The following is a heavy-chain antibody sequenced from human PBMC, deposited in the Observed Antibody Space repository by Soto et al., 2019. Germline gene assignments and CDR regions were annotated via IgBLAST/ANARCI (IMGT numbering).Heavy chain of an antibody. D-gene: IGHD3-22*01. CDR1: GSTFGDYA. Sequence: GGSLRLSCTASGSTFGDYAMSWFRQAPGKGLEWVGFIRSKAYGGTTEYAASVKGRFTISRDDSKSIAYLQMNSLKTEDTAVYYCTRAYYYDSSGYGIPGYWGQGTLVTVSS. CDR2: IRSKAYGGTT. CDR3: TRAYYYDSSGYGIPGY. V-gene: IGHV3-49*03. J-gene: IGHJ4*02.